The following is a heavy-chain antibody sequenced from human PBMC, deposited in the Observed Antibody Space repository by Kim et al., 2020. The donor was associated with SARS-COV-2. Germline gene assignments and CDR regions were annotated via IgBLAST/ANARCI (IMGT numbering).Heavy chain of an antibody. D-gene: IGHD3-22*01. CDR3: ARDQYYYDSSGYSRGWFDP. V-gene: IGHV1-3*01. CDR1: GYTFTSYA. Sequence: ASVKVSCKASGYTFTSYAMHWVRQAPGQRLEWMGWINAGNGNTKYSQKFQGRVTITRDTSASTAYMELSSLRSEDTAVYYCARDQYYYDSSGYSRGWFDPWGQGTLVTVSS. CDR2: INAGNGNT. J-gene: IGHJ5*02.